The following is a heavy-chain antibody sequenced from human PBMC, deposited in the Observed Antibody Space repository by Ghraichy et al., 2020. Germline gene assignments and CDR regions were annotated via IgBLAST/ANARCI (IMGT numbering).Heavy chain of an antibody. D-gene: IGHD2-2*01. CDR3: ATATRGRTPNSW. CDR2: INADGSHM. J-gene: IGHJ4*02. CDR1: GFTFSTYF. Sequence: GESLNISCAASGFTFSTYFMTWVRQAPGKGLEWVANINADGSHMYYVDSVGGRFTISRDNAENSLYLQMNSLRAEDTAVYYCATATRGRTPNSWWGQGTLVTGCS. V-gene: IGHV3-7*01.